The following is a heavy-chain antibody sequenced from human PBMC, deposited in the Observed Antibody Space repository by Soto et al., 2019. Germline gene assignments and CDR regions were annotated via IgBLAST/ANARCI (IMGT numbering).Heavy chain of an antibody. CDR1: VFTFSNYW. V-gene: IGHV3-74*01. D-gene: IGHD1-7*01. Sequence: PGGSLRLSCAASVFTFSNYWMHWVRQAPGKGLVCVSRINIDGSSASYADSVKGRFTISRDNAKNTLYLQMNSMRAEDTAVYYCARDTMELLYSFAYWGQGTLVTVSS. CDR3: ARDTMELLYSFAY. CDR2: INIDGSSA. J-gene: IGHJ4*02.